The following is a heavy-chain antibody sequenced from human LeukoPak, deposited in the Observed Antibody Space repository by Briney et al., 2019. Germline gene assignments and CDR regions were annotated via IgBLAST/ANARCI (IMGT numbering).Heavy chain of an antibody. V-gene: IGHV6-1*01. D-gene: IGHD2-15*01. CDR1: GDSVSTNSAA. CDR2: TYYRSKWYN. J-gene: IGHJ4*02. CDR3: ARLGWWDS. Sequence: SQTLSLTCAISGDSVSTNSAAWNWIRQSPSRGLEWLGRTYYRSKWYNNYAVSVKSRITIDPDTSKNQFSLKLSSVTAADTAVYYCARLGWWDSWGQGTLVTVSS.